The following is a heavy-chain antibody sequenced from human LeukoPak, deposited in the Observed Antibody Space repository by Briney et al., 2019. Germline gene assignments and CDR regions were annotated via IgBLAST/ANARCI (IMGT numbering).Heavy chain of an antibody. V-gene: IGHV3-30*18. J-gene: IGHJ4*02. Sequence: GTSLRLSCAASGFTFTSYGMHWVRQAPGKGLEWVALITYDGYYKYYSDSVKGRFTISRDNAKNSLYLQMNSLRAEDTAVYFCAKGLGSGWTYFDSWGQGTLVTVSS. D-gene: IGHD6-19*01. CDR1: GFTFTSYG. CDR2: ITYDGYYK. CDR3: AKGLGSGWTYFDS.